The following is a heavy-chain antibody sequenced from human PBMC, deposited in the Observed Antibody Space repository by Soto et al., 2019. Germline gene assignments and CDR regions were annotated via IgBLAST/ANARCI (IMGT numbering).Heavy chain of an antibody. V-gene: IGHV3-30*18. CDR3: AKTDRKLPLWFTIGDV. CDR2: ISYDGNNK. J-gene: IGHJ6*02. D-gene: IGHD3-10*01. Sequence: PRGSLRLSCAASGFTFSSYGMHLVRQAPGKGLEWVAVISYDGNNKYYADSVKGRFIVSRDNSKNTLYLQMSRLKPEDTAVYYCAKTDRKLPLWFTIGDVWGQGTTVTVSS. CDR1: GFTFSSYG.